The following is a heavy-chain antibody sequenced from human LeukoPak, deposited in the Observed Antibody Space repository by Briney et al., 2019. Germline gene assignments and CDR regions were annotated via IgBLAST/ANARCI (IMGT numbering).Heavy chain of an antibody. V-gene: IGHV1-69*05. D-gene: IGHD3-9*01. CDR3: ARGPVYDILTGYSYYFDY. CDR1: GGTFSSYA. Sequence: SVNVSCTASGGTFSSYAISWVRQAPGQGLEWMGRIIPIFGTANYAQKFQGRVTITTDESKSTAYMELSSLRSEDTAVYYCARGPVYDILTGYSYYFDYWGQGTLVTVSS. J-gene: IGHJ4*02. CDR2: IIPIFGTA.